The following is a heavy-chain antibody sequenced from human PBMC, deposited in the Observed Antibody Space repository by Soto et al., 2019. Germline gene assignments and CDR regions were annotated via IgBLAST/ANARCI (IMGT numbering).Heavy chain of an antibody. V-gene: IGHV4-59*01. CDR3: ARAGGPTNNGMDV. CDR1: SGSISSYY. D-gene: IGHD3-16*01. CDR2: IYYSGST. J-gene: IGHJ6*02. Sequence: PSETLSLTCTVSSGSISSYYWSWIRQPPGKGLEWIGYIYYSGSTNYNPSLKSRVTISVDTSKNQFSLKLSSVTTADTAVYYCARAGGPTNNGMDVWGQGTTVTVSS.